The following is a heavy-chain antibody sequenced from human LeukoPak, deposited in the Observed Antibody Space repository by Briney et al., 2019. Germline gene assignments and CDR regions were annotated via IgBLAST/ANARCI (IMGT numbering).Heavy chain of an antibody. CDR2: INHSGST. CDR1: GGSFSGYY. Sequence: SETLSLTCAVYGGSFSGYYWSWIRQPPGKGLEWIGEINHSGSTNYNPSLKSRVTISVDTSKNQFSLKLSSVTAADTAVYYCARGSGWYGIWFGDSLVYWGQGTLVTVSS. D-gene: IGHD3-10*01. J-gene: IGHJ4*02. CDR3: ARGSGWYGIWFGDSLVY. V-gene: IGHV4-34*01.